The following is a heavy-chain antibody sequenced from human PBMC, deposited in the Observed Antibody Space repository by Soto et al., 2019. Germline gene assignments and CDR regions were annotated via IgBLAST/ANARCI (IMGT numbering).Heavy chain of an antibody. J-gene: IGHJ4*02. D-gene: IGHD1-26*01. CDR3: XXXXXXXGATAADY. V-gene: IGHV4-31*01. CDR2: IYYSGST. Sequence: QVQLQESGPGLVKPSQTLSLTCTVSGGSISSGGYYWSWIRQHPGKGLEWIGYIYYSGSTYYNPSLXXXXXXXXXXXXXXXXXXXXXXXXXXXXXXXXXXXXXXXGATAADYWGQGTLVTVSS. CDR1: GGSISSGGYY.